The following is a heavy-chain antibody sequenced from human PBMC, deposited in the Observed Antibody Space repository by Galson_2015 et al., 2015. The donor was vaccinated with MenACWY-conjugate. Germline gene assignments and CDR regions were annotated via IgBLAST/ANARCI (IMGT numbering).Heavy chain of an antibody. D-gene: IGHD3-22*01. CDR1: GFSLSTGGMR. J-gene: IGHJ3*02. Sequence: PALVKPTQTLTLTCTFSGFSLSTGGMRVSWIRQPPGKALEWLARIDWDDDKFYNTSLKTRLTISKDTSKNQVVLTMTNMDPVDTATYYCARILSGRSSGYGGPFDMWGQGTMVTVSS. V-gene: IGHV2-70*04. CDR3: ARILSGRSSGYGGPFDM. CDR2: IDWDDDK.